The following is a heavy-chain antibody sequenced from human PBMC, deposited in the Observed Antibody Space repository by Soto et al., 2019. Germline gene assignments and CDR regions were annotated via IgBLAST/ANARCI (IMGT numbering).Heavy chain of an antibody. CDR3: ARVPDR. Sequence: SETLSLTCTVSGDSMTSSNWWNWVRQPPGKGLEWIGEAHHSGRTNYNPSLKSRVTISVDRSQSHFSLQLTSVTAADTAVYYCARVPDRWGQGTLVTVSS. V-gene: IGHV4-4*02. J-gene: IGHJ5*02. CDR1: GDSMTSSNW. CDR2: AHHSGRT. D-gene: IGHD2-2*01.